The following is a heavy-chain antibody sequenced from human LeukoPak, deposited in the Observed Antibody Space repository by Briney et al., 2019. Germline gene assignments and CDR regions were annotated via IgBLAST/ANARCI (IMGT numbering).Heavy chain of an antibody. CDR3: ARGYDSSGYYPY. V-gene: IGHV3-74*01. J-gene: IGHJ4*02. CDR1: GFSFSSYW. CDR2: INTAGSST. Sequence: GESLRLSCAASGFSFSSYWMHWVRQAPGKALVWVSRINTAGSSTAYADSVKGRFTISRDNAKNTLFLQMNSLRAEGTAVYFCARGYDSSGYYPYWGQGTLVTVSS. D-gene: IGHD3-22*01.